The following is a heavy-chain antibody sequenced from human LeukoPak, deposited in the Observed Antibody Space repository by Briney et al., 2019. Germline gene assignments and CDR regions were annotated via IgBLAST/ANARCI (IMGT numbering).Heavy chain of an antibody. CDR2: ISSSSSYI. CDR1: GFTFSSYS. D-gene: IGHD6-13*01. V-gene: IGHV3-21*01. J-gene: IGHJ4*02. CDR3: ARSGNSSWYGDY. Sequence: GGSLRLSCAASGFTFSSYSMNWVRQAPGKGLEWVSSISSSSSYIYYTDSVKGRFTISRDSAKNSLYLQMNSLRAEDTAVYYCARSGNSSWYGDYWGQGTLVTVSS.